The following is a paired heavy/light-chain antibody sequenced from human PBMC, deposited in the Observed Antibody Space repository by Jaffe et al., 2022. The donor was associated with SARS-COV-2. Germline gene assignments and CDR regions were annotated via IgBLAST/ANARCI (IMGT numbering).Light chain of an antibody. V-gene: IGKV2-40*01. CDR2: TVS. CDR1: QSLFGSDEGNTY. J-gene: IGKJ3*01. Sequence: EIVLTQTPLSLSVRPGEAASISCRSSQSLFGSDEGNTYLDWYLQRPGQSPQLLIYTVSYRASGVPDRFSGEGSGTDFSLKISRVEAEDVGIYYCMQRMNFPWTFGPGTRVDIK. CDR3: MQRMNFPWT.
Heavy chain of an antibody. D-gene: IGHD3-10*01. V-gene: IGHV4-31*04. CDR2: IYDMGIT. CDR1: GGSMTSSRSY. J-gene: IGHJ6*02. Sequence: QVRLKESKTGLVRPSQTLSLTCTVSGGSMTSSRSYWIWFRQLPGKGLEWIGYIYDMGITYYNPSLKSRVTISSDTSQNQFSLEMKAMTAADTAVYYCARKPPISLVRGSIRNHGVDVWGQGTTVTVS. CDR3: ARKPPISLVRGSIRNHGVDV.